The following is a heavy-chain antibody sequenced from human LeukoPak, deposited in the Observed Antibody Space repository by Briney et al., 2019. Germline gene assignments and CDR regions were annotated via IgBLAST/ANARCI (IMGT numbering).Heavy chain of an antibody. J-gene: IGHJ5*02. Sequence: PGGSLRLSCAASGFTFSSYWMSWVRQAPGKGLEWVANIKQDGSEKYYVDSVKGRFTISRDNAKNSLYLQMNSLRAEDTAVYYCARDRGDGGLGWFDPWGQGTLVTVSS. CDR2: IKQDGSEK. D-gene: IGHD4-23*01. CDR3: ARDRGDGGLGWFDP. CDR1: GFTFSSYW. V-gene: IGHV3-7*01.